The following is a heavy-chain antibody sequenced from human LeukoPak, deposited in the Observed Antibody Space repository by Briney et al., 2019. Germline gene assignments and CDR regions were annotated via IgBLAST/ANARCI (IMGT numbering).Heavy chain of an antibody. CDR1: GGSFSGYY. CDR2: INHSGST. D-gene: IGHD3-10*01. Sequence: SETLSLTCAVYGGSFSGYYWSWIRQPPGKGLEWIGEINHSGSTNYNPSLKSRVTISVDTSKNQFSLKLSSVTAADTAVYYCAREEWFGHYYMDVWGKGTTVTISS. CDR3: AREEWFGHYYMDV. J-gene: IGHJ6*03. V-gene: IGHV4-34*01.